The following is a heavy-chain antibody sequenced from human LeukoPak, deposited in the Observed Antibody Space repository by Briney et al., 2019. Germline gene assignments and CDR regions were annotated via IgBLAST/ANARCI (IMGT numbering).Heavy chain of an antibody. CDR1: GFTFSSYA. J-gene: IGHJ4*02. D-gene: IGHD3-9*01. V-gene: IGHV3-23*01. CDR2: ISGSGGST. CDR3: ARDRAYDILTGYYGTQSEMYYFDS. Sequence: PGGSLRLSCAASGFTFSSYAMSWVRQAPGKGLEWVSAISGSGGSTYYADSVKGRFTISRDNSKNTLYLQMNSLRAEDTAVFYCARDRAYDILTGYYGTQSEMYYFDSWGQGTLVTVSS.